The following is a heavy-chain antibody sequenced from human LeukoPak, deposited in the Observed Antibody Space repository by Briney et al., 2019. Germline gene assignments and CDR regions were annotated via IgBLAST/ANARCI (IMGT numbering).Heavy chain of an antibody. CDR3: ARDMNGGGYYFDY. J-gene: IGHJ4*02. D-gene: IGHD3-16*01. CDR1: GFTFSSYE. V-gene: IGHV3-48*03. Sequence: GGSLRLSCAASGFTFSSYEMNWVRQAPGKGLEGVSYISSSGSTIYYADSVKGRFTISRDNAKNSLYLQMNSLRAEDTAVYYCARDMNGGGYYFDYWGQGTLVTVSS. CDR2: ISSSGSTI.